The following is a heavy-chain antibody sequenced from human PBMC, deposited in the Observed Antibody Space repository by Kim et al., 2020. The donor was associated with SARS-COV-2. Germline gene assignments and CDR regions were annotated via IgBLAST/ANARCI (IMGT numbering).Heavy chain of an antibody. D-gene: IGHD6-13*01. Sequence: SETLSLTCAVSGDSITSNNWWSWVRQAPGKGLEWIGEISHAGGVNYNPSMKNRVTILIDKSKNQFSLELKSVTAAETAVYFCAREYSNSSSSPCDHWGQGTLVSVSS. CDR1: GDSITSNNW. CDR2: ISHAGGV. V-gene: IGHV4-4*02. J-gene: IGHJ1*01. CDR3: AREYSNSSSSPCDH.